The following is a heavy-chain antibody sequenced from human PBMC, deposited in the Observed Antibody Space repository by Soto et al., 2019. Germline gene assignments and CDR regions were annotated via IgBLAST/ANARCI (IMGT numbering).Heavy chain of an antibody. CDR3: AKVTGYDSSGFDAFDI. Sequence: GSLRLSCAASGXTFSSYGMHWVRQAPGKGLEWVAVISYDGTNKYYADSVKCRFNISRDNSKNTLYLQMNSLRAEDTAVYYCAKVTGYDSSGFDAFDIWGQGTMCTVSS. D-gene: IGHD3-22*01. CDR2: ISYDGTNK. V-gene: IGHV3-30*18. CDR1: GXTFSSYG. J-gene: IGHJ3*02.